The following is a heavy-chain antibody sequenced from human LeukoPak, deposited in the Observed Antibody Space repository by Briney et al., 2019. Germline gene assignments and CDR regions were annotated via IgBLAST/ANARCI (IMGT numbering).Heavy chain of an antibody. V-gene: IGHV4-4*02. CDR1: GGSISSSDW. J-gene: IGHJ4*02. Sequence: PSETLSLTCAVSGGSISSSDWWSWVRQPPGKGLEWIGEIYHSGSTNYIPSLKSRVTISKDKSKNQFFLKLSSVTVADTAVYYCARGDSSGYPDYWGQGTLVTVSS. CDR2: IYHSGST. CDR3: ARGDSSGYPDY. D-gene: IGHD3-22*01.